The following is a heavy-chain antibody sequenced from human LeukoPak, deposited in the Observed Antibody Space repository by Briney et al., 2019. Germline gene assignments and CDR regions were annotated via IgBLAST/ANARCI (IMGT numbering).Heavy chain of an antibody. CDR1: GFTFSSYS. D-gene: IGHD5-18*01. CDR3: ARDRPSYGYEFEGGFDY. CDR2: ISSSSSTI. J-gene: IGHJ4*02. Sequence: PGGSLRLSCAAPGFTFSSYSMNWVRQAPGKGLEWVSYISSSSSTIYYADSVKGRFTISRDNAKNSLYLQMNSLRAEDTAVYYCARDRPSYGYEFEGGFDYWGQGTLVTVSS. V-gene: IGHV3-48*01.